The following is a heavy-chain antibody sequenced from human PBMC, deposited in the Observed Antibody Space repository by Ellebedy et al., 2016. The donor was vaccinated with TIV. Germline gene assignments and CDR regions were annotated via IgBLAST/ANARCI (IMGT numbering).Heavy chain of an antibody. J-gene: IGHJ6*02. CDR3: ARVRRGSSGMDV. D-gene: IGHD6-13*01. CDR2: ISPDSGGT. Sequence: ASVKVSCKASGYSFTANYIHWVRQAPGQGLEWMGWISPDSGGTNFAQKFQGRVTMTRDTSINTAYMELNRLESDDTAVYYCARVRRGSSGMDVWGQGTTVTVSS. V-gene: IGHV1-2*02. CDR1: GYSFTANY.